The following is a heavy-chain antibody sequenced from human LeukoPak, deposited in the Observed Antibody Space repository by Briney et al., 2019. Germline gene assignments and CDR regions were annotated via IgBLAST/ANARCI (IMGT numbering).Heavy chain of an antibody. J-gene: IGHJ4*02. CDR2: IIPNLGTA. V-gene: IGHV1-69*08. D-gene: IGHD6-13*01. CDR3: ARWASLIYDSNWYAPLDY. CDR1: GYTFTSYY. Sequence: ASVKVSCKASGYTFTSYYMHWVRQAPGQGLEWMGRIIPNLGTANYAQSFQGRVTITADKSTSTAYMELSSLRSEDTAVYFCARWASLIYDSNWYAPLDYWGQGTLVTVSS.